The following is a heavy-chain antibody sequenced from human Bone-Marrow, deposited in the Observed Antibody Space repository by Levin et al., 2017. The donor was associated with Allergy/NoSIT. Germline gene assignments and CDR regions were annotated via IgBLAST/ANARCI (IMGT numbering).Heavy chain of an antibody. CDR2: ISYDGTNK. CDR1: GFTFGSYG. V-gene: IGHV3-30*18. Sequence: RGESLKISCAASGFTFGSYGMHWVRQAPGKGPEWVAVISYDGTNKNYVDSVKGRFTISRDNTKNTLYLQLNSLRPEDTAFYYCAKDGGTGSYYYFDYWGQGTLVTVSS. CDR3: AKDGGTGSYYYFDY. D-gene: IGHD1-26*01. J-gene: IGHJ4*02.